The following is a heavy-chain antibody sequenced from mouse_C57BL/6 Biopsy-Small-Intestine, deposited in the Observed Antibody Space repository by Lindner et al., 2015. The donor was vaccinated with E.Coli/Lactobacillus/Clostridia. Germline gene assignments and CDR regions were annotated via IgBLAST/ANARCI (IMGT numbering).Heavy chain of an antibody. V-gene: IGHV1-85*01. D-gene: IGHD2-4*01. CDR3: ARERIYFDYDGDYFDF. J-gene: IGHJ2*01. CDR1: GYTFTNYD. CDR2: IYPKDGSG. Sequence: VQLQESGPDLVKPGASVKLSCKASGYTFTNYDINWVKQRPGQGLEWIGWIYPKDGSGVYNEKFKGKATLTVDTSSNTTYMELHSLTSEDSAVYFCARERIYFDYDGDYFDFWGQGSTLTVSS.